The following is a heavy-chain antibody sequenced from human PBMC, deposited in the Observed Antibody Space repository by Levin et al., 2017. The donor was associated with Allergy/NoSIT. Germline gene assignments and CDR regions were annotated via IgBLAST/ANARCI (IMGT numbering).Heavy chain of an antibody. CDR1: GGSIRGSSYF. CDR3: ARGSLVSAGSGSYCWFDP. V-gene: IGHV4-39*01. Sequence: SETLSLTCSVSGGSIRGSSYFWGWIRQPPGKGLEWIGSIFYSGYTYHNLSLKSRATMSVDTPTNEFSLKLTSVTVADTAVYYCARGSLVSAGSGSYCWFDPWGQGTLVTVSS. J-gene: IGHJ5*02. CDR2: IFYSGYT. D-gene: IGHD3-10*01.